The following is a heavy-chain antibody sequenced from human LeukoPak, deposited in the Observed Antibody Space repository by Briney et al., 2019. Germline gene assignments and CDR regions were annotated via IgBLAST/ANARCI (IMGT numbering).Heavy chain of an antibody. CDR3: ARHVGPGVNKDY. CDR1: NGSFSGNY. D-gene: IGHD3-3*01. CDR2: VNHNAKA. Sequence: SETLSLTCAVYNGSFSGNYWSWIRQPPGKGLEWIGEVNHNAKAYYNPSLKSRVTISIDMSKDQISLKLTSVTAADTAVYYCARHVGPGVNKDYWGQGTLVTVSS. J-gene: IGHJ4*02. V-gene: IGHV4-34*01.